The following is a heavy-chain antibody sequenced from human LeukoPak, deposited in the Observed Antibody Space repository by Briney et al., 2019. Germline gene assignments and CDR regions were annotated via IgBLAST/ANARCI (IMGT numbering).Heavy chain of an antibody. CDR2: IYYSGST. CDR3: ARAPSVTAAHGDAFDI. CDR1: GGSISSSSYY. V-gene: IGHV4-39*07. J-gene: IGHJ3*02. D-gene: IGHD2-21*02. Sequence: PSETLSLTCTVSGGSISSSSYYWGWIRQPPGKGLEWIGSIYYSGSTNYNPSLKSRVTISVDTSKNQFSLKLSSVTAADTAVYYCARAPSVTAAHGDAFDIWGQGTMVTVSS.